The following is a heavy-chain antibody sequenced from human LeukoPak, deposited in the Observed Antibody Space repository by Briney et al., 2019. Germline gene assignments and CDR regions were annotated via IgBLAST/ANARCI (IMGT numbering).Heavy chain of an antibody. V-gene: IGHV3-53*01. CDR1: GFTFSGYS. J-gene: IGHJ5*02. CDR3: ARLEVRGVIGP. CDR2: IYSSGTT. D-gene: IGHD3-10*01. Sequence: GGSLRLSCAASGFTFSGYSMNWVRQAPGKGLEWVSVIYSSGTTYYADSVKGRFTISRDKSKNTLYLQMNSLRPEDTAMYYCARLEVRGVIGPWGQGTLVAVSS.